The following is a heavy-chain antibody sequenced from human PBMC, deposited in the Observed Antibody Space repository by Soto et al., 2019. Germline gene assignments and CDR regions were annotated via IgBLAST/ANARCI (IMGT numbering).Heavy chain of an antibody. V-gene: IGHV4-59*01. Sequence: PSETLSLTCTVSGGSISSYYWSWIRQPPGKGLEWIGYIYYSGSTKSNPSLKSRVTISVDTSRNQVSLKLSSVTAADSAVYFCARARYQLLHPYYYGMDVWGQGTTVTVS. CDR2: IYYSGST. CDR1: GGSISSYY. CDR3: ARARYQLLHPYYYGMDV. D-gene: IGHD2-2*01. J-gene: IGHJ6*02.